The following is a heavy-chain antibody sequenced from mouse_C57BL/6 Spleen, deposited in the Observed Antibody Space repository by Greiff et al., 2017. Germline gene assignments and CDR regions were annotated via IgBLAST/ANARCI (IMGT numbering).Heavy chain of an antibody. CDR3: ARSGYGFDY. Sequence: EVQLQQSGPELVKPGASVKISCKASGYTFTDYYMNWVKQSHGKSLEWIGDINPNNGGTSYNQKFKGKATLTVDKSSNTAYMERRSLTSEDSAVYYCARSGYGFDYWGQGTTLTVSS. CDR2: INPNNGGT. D-gene: IGHD2-2*01. V-gene: IGHV1-26*01. CDR1: GYTFTDYY. J-gene: IGHJ2*01.